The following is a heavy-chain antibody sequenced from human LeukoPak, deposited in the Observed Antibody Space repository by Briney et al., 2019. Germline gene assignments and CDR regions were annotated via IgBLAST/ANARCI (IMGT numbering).Heavy chain of an antibody. Sequence: GASVKLSCKASGYTFTSYYMHWVRQAPGQRPEWVGIINPSGSSKSYAQKFQGRVTMTRDMSTSTVYMELSSLRAEDAAVYYCAKGDTTWELPHDYWGQGTLVTVSS. J-gene: IGHJ4*02. V-gene: IGHV1-46*01. CDR1: GYTFTSYY. CDR3: AKGDTTWELPHDY. D-gene: IGHD1-26*01. CDR2: INPSGSSK.